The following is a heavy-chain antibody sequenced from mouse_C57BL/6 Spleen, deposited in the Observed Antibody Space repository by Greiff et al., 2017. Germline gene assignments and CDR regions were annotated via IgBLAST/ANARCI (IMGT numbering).Heavy chain of an antibody. J-gene: IGHJ4*01. V-gene: IGHV2-9-1*01. Sequence: VQLQQSGPGLVAPSQSLSITCTVSGFSLTSYAISWVRQPPGKGLEWLGVIWTGGGTNYNSALKSRLSISKDNSKSQVFLKMNSLQTDDTARYYCARNPDGNYDLGYYAMDYWGQGTSVTVSS. D-gene: IGHD2-1*01. CDR1: GFSLTSYA. CDR3: ARNPDGNYDLGYYAMDY. CDR2: IWTGGGT.